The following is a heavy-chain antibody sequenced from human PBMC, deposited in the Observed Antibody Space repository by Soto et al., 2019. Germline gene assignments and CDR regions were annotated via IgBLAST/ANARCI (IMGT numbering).Heavy chain of an antibody. D-gene: IGHD2-15*01. CDR3: ARDREIDDCSGGSCPPWD. Sequence: QVQLVESGGGVVQPGRSLRLSCAASGFTFSSYAMHWVRQAPGKGLEWVAVISYDGSNKYYADSVKGRFTSSRDNSKNTLYLQMNSLRAEDTAVYYCARDREIDDCSGGSCPPWDWGQGTLVTVSS. J-gene: IGHJ4*02. CDR2: ISYDGSNK. V-gene: IGHV3-30-3*01. CDR1: GFTFSSYA.